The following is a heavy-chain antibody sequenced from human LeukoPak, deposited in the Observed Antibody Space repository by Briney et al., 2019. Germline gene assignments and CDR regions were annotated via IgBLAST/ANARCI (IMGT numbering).Heavy chain of an antibody. CDR1: GGSISSSSYY. Sequence: SETLSLTCTVSGGSISSSSYYWGWIRQPPGKGLDWIGSIYYSGSTYYNPSLKSRVTISVDTSKNQFSLKLSSVTAADTAVYYCARHYGSGSYYYYYYGMDVWGQGTTVTVSS. J-gene: IGHJ6*02. D-gene: IGHD3-10*01. CDR3: ARHYGSGSYYYYYYGMDV. V-gene: IGHV4-39*01. CDR2: IYYSGST.